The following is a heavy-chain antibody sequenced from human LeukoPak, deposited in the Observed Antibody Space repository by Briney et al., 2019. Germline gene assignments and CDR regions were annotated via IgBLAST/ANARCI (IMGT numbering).Heavy chain of an antibody. J-gene: IGHJ4*02. CDR3: ARHPNPWAGGPYDY. Sequence: GGSLRLSCAASGFTVSSNYMSWVRQAPGKGLEWVSVIYSGGSTYYADSVKGRFTISRHNSKNTLYLQMNSLRAEDTAVYYCARHPNPWAGGPYDYWGQGTLVTVSS. V-gene: IGHV3-53*01. CDR1: GFTVSSNY. D-gene: IGHD4-23*01. CDR2: IYSGGST.